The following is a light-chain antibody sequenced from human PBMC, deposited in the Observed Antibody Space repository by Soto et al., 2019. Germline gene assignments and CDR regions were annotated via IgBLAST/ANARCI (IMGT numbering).Light chain of an antibody. V-gene: IGLV2-23*01. J-gene: IGLJ1*01. CDR1: SGDVWSYNL. Sequence: QSVLTQPASVTGSPGQSITISCTGTSGDVWSYNLVSWYQQHPGKAPKLMIYEGSKRPSGYSNRFSGSKSGNTASLTISGLQAEDEADYYFCSYEGSSTRYVFRTGTTVTVL. CDR2: EGS. CDR3: CSYEGSSTRYV.